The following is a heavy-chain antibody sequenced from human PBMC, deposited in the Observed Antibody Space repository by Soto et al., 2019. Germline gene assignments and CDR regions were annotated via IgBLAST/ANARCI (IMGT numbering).Heavy chain of an antibody. D-gene: IGHD5-18*01. CDR2: ISGSGGST. Sequence: GGSLRLSCAASGFTFSSYAMSWVRQAPGKGLEWVSAISGSGGSTYYADSVKGRFTISRGNSKNTLYLQMNSLRAEDTAVYYCAKDLQTRPGYGLVFDYWGQGTLVTVSS. CDR3: AKDLQTRPGYGLVFDY. CDR1: GFTFSSYA. J-gene: IGHJ4*02. V-gene: IGHV3-23*01.